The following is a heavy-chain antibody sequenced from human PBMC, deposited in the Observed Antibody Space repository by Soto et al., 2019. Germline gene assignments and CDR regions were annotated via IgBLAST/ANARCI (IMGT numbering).Heavy chain of an antibody. V-gene: IGHV1-46*01. CDR1: GYIFINYY. CDR2: INPNGGST. D-gene: IGHD6-13*01. CDR3: ARDLAAADY. J-gene: IGHJ4*02. Sequence: QVHLVQSGAEVKKPGASVKVSCKASGYIFINYYIHWVRQAPGQGLEWIGIINPNGGSTNYAQKFPGRVTIARDTSTSTVYMYLSSLSSDETAVYYCARDLAAADYWGQGTLVSVSS.